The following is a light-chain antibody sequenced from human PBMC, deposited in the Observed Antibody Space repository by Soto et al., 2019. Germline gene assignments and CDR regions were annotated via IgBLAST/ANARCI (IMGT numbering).Light chain of an antibody. CDR3: TAWDDSLNGRL. CDR2: SND. Sequence: QSVLTQPPSASGTPGQRVTFSCSGSTSNIGSNAVNWYQQLPGTAPKLLIYSNDRRPSGVPDRFSGSTSGTSASLAISGLQSEDEADYYCTAWDDSLNGRLFGGGTQLTVL. J-gene: IGLJ2*01. CDR1: TSNIGSNA. V-gene: IGLV1-44*01.